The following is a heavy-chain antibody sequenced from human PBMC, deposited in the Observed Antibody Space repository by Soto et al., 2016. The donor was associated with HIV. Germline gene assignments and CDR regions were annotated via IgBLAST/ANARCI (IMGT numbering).Heavy chain of an antibody. CDR2: ISANGITT. CDR1: GFIFNNFA. D-gene: IGHD2-21*01. J-gene: IGHJ4*02. V-gene: IGHV3-23*01. Sequence: EVHLLESGGDLVQPGGSLRLSCEVSGFIFNNFAMSWVRQAPGKGLEWVSEISANGITTYYADSVRGRFTISRDTAKKTLFLQLNSLRGADTAVYYCARVNRIHIDSWGQGTLVTVSS. CDR3: ARVNRIHIDS.